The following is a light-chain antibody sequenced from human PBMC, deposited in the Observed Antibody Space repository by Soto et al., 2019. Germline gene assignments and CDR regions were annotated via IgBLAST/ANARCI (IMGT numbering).Light chain of an antibody. Sequence: QSVLTQPPSASGSPGQSVTISCTGTSSDVGGYNYVSWYQQHPGKAPKLMIYEVSKRPSGVPDRFSGSKSGNTASLTDSGLQADDEADYYCSSYGGSNTFGVFGTGTKVTVL. J-gene: IGLJ1*01. CDR3: SSYGGSNTFGV. CDR2: EVS. CDR1: SSDVGGYNY. V-gene: IGLV2-8*01.